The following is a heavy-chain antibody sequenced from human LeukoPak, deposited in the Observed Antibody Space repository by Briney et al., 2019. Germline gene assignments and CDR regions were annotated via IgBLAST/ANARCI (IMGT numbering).Heavy chain of an antibody. V-gene: IGHV3-23*01. CDR2: ISGSGGST. D-gene: IGHD6-25*01. Sequence: PGGSLRLSCAASGFTFSSYSMNWVRQAPGKGLEWVSGISGSGGSTYYADSVKGRFTISRDNSKNTLYLQMNSLRAEDTAVYYCAKGSRAAGYYFDYWGQGTLVTVSS. CDR1: GFTFSSYS. CDR3: AKGSRAAGYYFDY. J-gene: IGHJ4*02.